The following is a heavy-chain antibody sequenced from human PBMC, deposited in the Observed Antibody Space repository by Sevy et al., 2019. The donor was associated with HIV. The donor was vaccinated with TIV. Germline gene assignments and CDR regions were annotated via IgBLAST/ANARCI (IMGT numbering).Heavy chain of an antibody. CDR2: IYYSGST. CDR1: GGSISSYY. D-gene: IGHD5-18*01. J-gene: IGHJ4*02. V-gene: IGHV4-59*07. Sequence: SDTLSLTCTVSGGSISSYYWSWIRQPPGKGLEWIGYIYYSGSTNYNPSLKSRVTISVDTSKNQFSLKLSSVTAADTAVYYCARGSGYGMIVDYWGQGTLVTVSS. CDR3: ARGSGYGMIVDY.